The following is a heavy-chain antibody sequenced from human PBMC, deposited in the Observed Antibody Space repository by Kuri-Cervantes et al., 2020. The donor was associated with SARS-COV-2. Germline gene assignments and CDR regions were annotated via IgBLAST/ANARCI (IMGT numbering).Heavy chain of an antibody. J-gene: IGHJ4*02. Sequence: SVKVSCKASGGTFNNQCISWVRQAPGQGLEWMGGIIPMFGTVKYAQKFQGRLTVTADDSTSIAYMELSSLSSEDTAVYYCVRDGTVSLFDYWGQGTLVTVSS. CDR2: IIPMFGTV. V-gene: IGHV1-69*13. D-gene: IGHD1-1*01. CDR3: VRDGTVSLFDY. CDR1: GGTFNNQC.